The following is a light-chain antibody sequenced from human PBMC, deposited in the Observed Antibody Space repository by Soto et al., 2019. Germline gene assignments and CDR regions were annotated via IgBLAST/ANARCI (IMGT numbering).Light chain of an antibody. CDR3: QQYYSYPLT. V-gene: IGKV1-8*01. J-gene: IGKJ1*01. CDR2: AAS. Sequence: AIRMTQSPSSLSASTGDRVTITCRASQGISSYLAWYQQKPGKAPKLLIYAASTLQSGVPSRFSGSGSETDFTLTISCLQSEDFATYYCQQYYSYPLTFGQGTKVEIK. CDR1: QGISSY.